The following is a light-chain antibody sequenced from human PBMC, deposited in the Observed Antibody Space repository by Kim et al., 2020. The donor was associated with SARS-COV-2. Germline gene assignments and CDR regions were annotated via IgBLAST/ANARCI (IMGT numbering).Light chain of an antibody. V-gene: IGLV2-14*01. CDR3: SSYTSSSTNV. CDR1: SSDVGGYNY. J-gene: IGLJ1*01. Sequence: LTQPASVSGSPGQSITISCTGTSSDVGGYNYVSWYQQHPGKAPKLMIYDVSKRPSGVSNRFSGSKSGNTASLTISGLQAEDEADYYCSSYTSSSTNVFGTGTQLTVL. CDR2: DVS.